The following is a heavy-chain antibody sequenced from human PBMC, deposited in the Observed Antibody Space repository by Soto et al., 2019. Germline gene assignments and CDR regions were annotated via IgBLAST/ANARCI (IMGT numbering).Heavy chain of an antibody. CDR1: GFTFSSYS. CDR3: ARDFSGSYYAFDI. D-gene: IGHD1-26*01. V-gene: IGHV3-21*01. Sequence: GESLKISCAASGFTFSSYSMNWVRQAPGKGLEWVSSISSSSSYIYYADSVKGRFTISRDNAKNSLYLQMNSLRAEDTAVYYCARDFSGSYYAFDIWGQGTMVTVSS. J-gene: IGHJ3*02. CDR2: ISSSSSYI.